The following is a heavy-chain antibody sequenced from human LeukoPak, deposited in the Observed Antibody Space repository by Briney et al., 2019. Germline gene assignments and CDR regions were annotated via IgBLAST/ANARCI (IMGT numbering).Heavy chain of an antibody. J-gene: IGHJ6*03. CDR1: GFTFSSYG. Sequence: SGGSLRLSCAASGFTFSSYGMHWVRQAPGKGLEWVAFIRYDGSNKYYADSVKGRFTISRDNSKNTLYLQMNSLRAEDTAVYYCAKDVIRDGYNYLYYMDVWGKGTTVTVSS. D-gene: IGHD5-24*01. CDR3: AKDVIRDGYNYLYYMDV. CDR2: IRYDGSNK. V-gene: IGHV3-30*02.